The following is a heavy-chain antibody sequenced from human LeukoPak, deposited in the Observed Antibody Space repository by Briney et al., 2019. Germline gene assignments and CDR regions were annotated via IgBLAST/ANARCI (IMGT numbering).Heavy chain of an antibody. CDR3: AKFEFTEYCGGDCNSEYYYYGMDV. CDR1: GFIFSKYA. CDR2: ISGSGSRA. Sequence: GGSLRLSCATSGFIFSKYATHWVRQTPGKGLEWVSVISGSGSRAYYADSVKGRFTISRDNSKNTLYLQMDSLRAEDTAVYYCAKFEFTEYCGGDCNSEYYYYGMDVWGQGTTVTVSS. D-gene: IGHD2-21*02. V-gene: IGHV3-23*01. J-gene: IGHJ6*02.